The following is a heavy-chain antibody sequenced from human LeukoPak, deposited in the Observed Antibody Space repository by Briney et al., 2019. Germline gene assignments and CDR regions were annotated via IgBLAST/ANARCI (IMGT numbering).Heavy chain of an antibody. J-gene: IGHJ5*02. D-gene: IGHD2-8*01. V-gene: IGHV4-39*07. CDR1: GGSISSSSYY. Sequence: PSETLSLTCTVSGGSISSSSYYWGWIRQPPGKGLEWIGRIYTSGSTNYNPSLKSRVTISVDTSKNQFSLKLSSVTAADTAVYYCARASGYCTNGVCYHGGFDPWGQGTLVTVSS. CDR3: ARASGYCTNGVCYHGGFDP. CDR2: IYTSGST.